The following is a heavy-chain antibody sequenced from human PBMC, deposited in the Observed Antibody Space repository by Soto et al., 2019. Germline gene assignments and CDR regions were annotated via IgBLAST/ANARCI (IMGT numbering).Heavy chain of an antibody. CDR2: IYHSGST. CDR3: ARGGVYDFWSGYYTPTYYMDY. CDR1: GGSISSSNW. D-gene: IGHD3-3*01. V-gene: IGHV4-4*02. Sequence: SETLSLTCAVSGGSISSSNWWSWVRQPPGKGLEWIGEIYHSGSTNYNPSLKSRVTISVDKSKNQFSLKLSSVTAADTAVYYCARGGVYDFWSGYYTPTYYMDYWGQGTLVTVSS. J-gene: IGHJ4*02.